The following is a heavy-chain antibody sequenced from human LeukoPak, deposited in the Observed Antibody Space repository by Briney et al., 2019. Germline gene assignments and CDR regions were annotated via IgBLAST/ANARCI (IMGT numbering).Heavy chain of an antibody. J-gene: IGHJ5*02. Sequence: GGSLRLSCVASGFTFRDAAMTWVRQAPGKGLEWVSLISSSGANAYYADSVKGRFTISRDNSKNTLHLQMNNLRGEDTAEYYCAKDMELASWGQGTLVTVSS. CDR2: ISSSGANA. CDR1: GFTFRDAA. V-gene: IGHV3-23*01. CDR3: AKDMELAS. D-gene: IGHD1-26*01.